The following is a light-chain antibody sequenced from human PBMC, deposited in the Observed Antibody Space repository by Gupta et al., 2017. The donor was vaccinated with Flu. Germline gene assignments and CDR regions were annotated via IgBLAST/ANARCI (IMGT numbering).Light chain of an antibody. Sequence: VTLGQPASISCRSTQILVYKNGITYLNWFQQSPVQSPRRLIYEVSKLDYGVPDRFSCSGSVTDFTLKISRGEAEDIGVYYGVRGKHPRTFGQGTRMEI. J-gene: IGKJ2*01. V-gene: IGKV2-30*01. CDR3: VRGKHPRT. CDR2: EVS. CDR1: QILVYKNGITY.